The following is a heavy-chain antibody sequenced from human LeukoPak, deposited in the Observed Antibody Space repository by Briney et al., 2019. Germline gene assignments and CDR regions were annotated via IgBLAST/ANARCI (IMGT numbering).Heavy chain of an antibody. J-gene: IGHJ4*02. Sequence: GGSLRLSCTASGFTFGDYAMSWFRQAPGKGLEWVGFIRSTAYGGTTEYAASVKGRFTISRDDSKSIAYLQMNSLKTEDTAVYYCTRNKPGLPTVAYWGQGTLVTVSS. CDR3: TRNKPGLPTVAY. CDR2: IRSTAYGGTT. V-gene: IGHV3-49*03. CDR1: GFTFGDYA. D-gene: IGHD6-19*01.